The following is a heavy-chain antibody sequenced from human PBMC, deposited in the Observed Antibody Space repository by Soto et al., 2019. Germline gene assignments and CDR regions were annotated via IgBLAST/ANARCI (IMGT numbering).Heavy chain of an antibody. Sequence: QVQLVESGGGVVQPGRSLRLSCAASGFTFSSYGMHWVRQAPGKGLEWVAVIWYDGSNKYYADSVKGRFTISRDNSKNTLYLQMNSLRAEDTAVYYCARPYSISWYDPYNWFDPWGQGTLVTVSS. J-gene: IGHJ5*02. CDR1: GFTFSSYG. CDR2: IWYDGSNK. D-gene: IGHD6-13*01. V-gene: IGHV3-33*01. CDR3: ARPYSISWYDPYNWFDP.